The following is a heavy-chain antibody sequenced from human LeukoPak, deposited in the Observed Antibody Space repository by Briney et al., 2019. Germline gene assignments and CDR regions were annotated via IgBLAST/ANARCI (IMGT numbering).Heavy chain of an antibody. CDR3: ARALGAHGSGSYSLPDY. CDR2: MNPNSGNT. Sequence: ASVKVSCKASGYTFTSYDINWVRQATGQGLEWMGWMNPNSGNTNYAQKFQGRVTMTRDTSISTAYMELSRLRSDDTAVYYCARALGAHGSGSYSLPDYWGQGTLVTVSS. J-gene: IGHJ4*02. V-gene: IGHV1-8*01. D-gene: IGHD3-10*01. CDR1: GYTFTSYD.